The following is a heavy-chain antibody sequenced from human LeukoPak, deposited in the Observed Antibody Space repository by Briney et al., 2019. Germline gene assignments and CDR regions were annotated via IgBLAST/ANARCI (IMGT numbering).Heavy chain of an antibody. CDR2: ISYDGSDK. CDR1: EFTFSNYG. CDR3: AKGGSYFDY. Sequence: PGGSLRLSCAAFEFTFSNYGMHWVRQAPGRGLEWVAFISYDGSDKYYADSVKGRFTISRDNSKNTLNVQMNSLRAEDTAVYYCAKGGSYFDYWGQGILVTVSA. D-gene: IGHD5-12*01. J-gene: IGHJ4*02. V-gene: IGHV3-30*18.